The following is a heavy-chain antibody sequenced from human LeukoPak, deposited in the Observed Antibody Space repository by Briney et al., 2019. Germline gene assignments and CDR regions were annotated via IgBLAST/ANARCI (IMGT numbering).Heavy chain of an antibody. D-gene: IGHD3-10*01. CDR1: GVTFSSYA. CDR3: ARVDYGSGSYYAFDI. Sequence: PGGSLRLSCAASGVTFSSYAMHWVRQAPGKGLEGVAVISYDGSNKYYADSVKGRFTISRDNSKNTLYLQMNSLRAEDTAVYYCARVDYGSGSYYAFDIWGQGTMVTVSS. V-gene: IGHV3-30*04. CDR2: ISYDGSNK. J-gene: IGHJ3*02.